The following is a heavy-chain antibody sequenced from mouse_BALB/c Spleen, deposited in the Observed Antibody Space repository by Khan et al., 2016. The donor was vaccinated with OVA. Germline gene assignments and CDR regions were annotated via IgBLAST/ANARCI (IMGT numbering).Heavy chain of an antibody. Sequence: QVQLKQSGAELAKPGASVKMSCKASGYTFSTYWIHWVKQRPGQGLEWIGYIYPSTGYTYYNQTFNDKATLTTDKSSSTAYMQLSSLTSEDSAVYYCERDRIDYWGQGTTLTVSS. CDR1: GYTFSTYW. CDR2: IYPSTGYT. V-gene: IGHV1-7*01. CDR3: ERDRIDY. J-gene: IGHJ2*01.